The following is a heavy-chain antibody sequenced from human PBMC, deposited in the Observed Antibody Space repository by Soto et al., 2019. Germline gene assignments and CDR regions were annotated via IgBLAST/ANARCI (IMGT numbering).Heavy chain of an antibody. CDR2: IYYSGST. V-gene: IGHV4-31*03. J-gene: IGHJ4*02. CDR1: GGSISTAHYY. Sequence: SETLSLTCTVSGGSISTAHYYWSWIRQHPGKGLEWIGYIYYSGSTYYNPSLKSRLSMSVDTSKNQFSLRLTSLTAADTAVYFCTRGSAAPLSLLYFDTWGQGTPVTVSS. D-gene: IGHD2-15*01. CDR3: TRGSAAPLSLLYFDT.